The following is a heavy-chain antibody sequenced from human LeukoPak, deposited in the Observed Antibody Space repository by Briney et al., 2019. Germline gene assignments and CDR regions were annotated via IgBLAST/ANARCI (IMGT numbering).Heavy chain of an antibody. CDR1: GFTFSSYV. CDR2: ISYDGSNE. D-gene: IGHD6-19*01. J-gene: IGHJ4*02. CDR3: AKDRWGAVASFDY. V-gene: IGHV3-30*04. Sequence: PGGSLRLSCAASGFTFSSYVMHWVRQAPGKGLEWVAIISYDGSNEYYADSVKGRFTISRDNSKNMLYLQMNSLGTEDTAVYYCAKDRWGAVASFDYWGQGTLVTVSS.